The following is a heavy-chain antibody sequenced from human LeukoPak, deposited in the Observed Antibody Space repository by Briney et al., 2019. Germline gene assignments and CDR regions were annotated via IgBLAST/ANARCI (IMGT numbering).Heavy chain of an antibody. D-gene: IGHD3-9*01. V-gene: IGHV3-23*01. J-gene: IGHJ6*03. CDR3: AKVPFDWISSTNYYYYMDV. CDR1: GFTFSSYA. CDR2: IGGTSGST. Sequence: QPGGSLRLSCAASGFTFSSYAMSWVRQAPGKGLEWVSSIGGTSGSTFYADSVQGRFTISRDNSKNTLYLQMNSLRAEDTAVYYCAKVPFDWISSTNYYYYMDVWGKGTMVTVSS.